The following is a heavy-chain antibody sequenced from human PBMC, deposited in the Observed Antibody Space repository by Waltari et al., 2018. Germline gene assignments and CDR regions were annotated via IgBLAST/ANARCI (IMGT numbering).Heavy chain of an antibody. CDR2: ISFDGSNK. D-gene: IGHD5-12*01. V-gene: IGHV3-30-3*01. CDR3: ARDTVDSGYVGFYFDY. CDR1: GFTFSSYA. J-gene: IGHJ4*02. Sequence: QVQLVESGGGVVQPGRSLRLSCAASGFTFSSYAMHWVRQAPGRELEWGAVISFDGSNKYDADSVKGRFTISRDNSKNTLYLQMNSLRAEDTAVYYCARDTVDSGYVGFYFDYWGQGTLVTVSS.